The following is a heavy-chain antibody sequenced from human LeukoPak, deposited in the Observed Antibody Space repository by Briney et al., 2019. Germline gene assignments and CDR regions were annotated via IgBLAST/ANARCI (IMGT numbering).Heavy chain of an antibody. D-gene: IGHD3-3*01. CDR1: GGSISSSSSY. J-gene: IGHJ4*02. Sequence: SETLSLTCTVSGGSISSSSSYWGWIRQPPGKGLEWIGSIYYSGSTYYNPSLKSRVTISVDTSKNQFSLKLSSVTAADTAVYYCARVGDFWSGYYRYWGQGTLVTVSS. CDR2: IYYSGST. V-gene: IGHV4-39*01. CDR3: ARVGDFWSGYYRY.